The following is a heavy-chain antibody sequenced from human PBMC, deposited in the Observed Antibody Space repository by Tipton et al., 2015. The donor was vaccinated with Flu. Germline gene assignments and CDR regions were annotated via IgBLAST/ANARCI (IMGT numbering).Heavy chain of an antibody. CDR3: ARIGYSYGYG. CDR1: GGSFSGYY. Sequence: LRLSCAVYGGSFSGYYRSWIRQPPGKGLEWIGEINHSGSTNYNPSLKSRVTISVDTSKNQFSLKLSSVTAADTAVYYCARIGYSYGYGWGQGTLVTVSS. J-gene: IGHJ4*02. V-gene: IGHV4-34*01. D-gene: IGHD5-18*01. CDR2: INHSGST.